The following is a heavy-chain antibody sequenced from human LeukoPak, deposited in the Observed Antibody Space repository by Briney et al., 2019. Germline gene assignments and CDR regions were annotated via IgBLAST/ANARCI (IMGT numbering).Heavy chain of an antibody. CDR1: GFTFSSYA. CDR3: ARVYGESSSWGYYYYYYYMDV. CDR2: ISGSGGST. D-gene: IGHD6-13*01. Sequence: PGGSLRLSCAASGFTFSSYAMSWVRQAPGKGLEWVSAISGSGGSTYYADSVKGRFTIPRDNAKNSLYLQMNSLRAEDTAVYYCARVYGESSSWGYYYYYYYMDVWGKGTTVTVSS. J-gene: IGHJ6*03. V-gene: IGHV3-23*01.